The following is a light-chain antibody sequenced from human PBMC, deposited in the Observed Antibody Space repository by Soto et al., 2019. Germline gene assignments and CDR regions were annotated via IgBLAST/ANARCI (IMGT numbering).Light chain of an antibody. CDR1: QSISSY. Sequence: IPMTQSPSSLSASVGDRVTIPCRASQSISSYLNWYQQKPGKAPNLLIYDASTLQSGVPSRFSGSGSGTDFTLTISSLQPEDFAIYFCQQLKNYPITFGQGTRLEIK. V-gene: IGKV1-39*01. CDR3: QQLKNYPIT. CDR2: DAS. J-gene: IGKJ5*01.